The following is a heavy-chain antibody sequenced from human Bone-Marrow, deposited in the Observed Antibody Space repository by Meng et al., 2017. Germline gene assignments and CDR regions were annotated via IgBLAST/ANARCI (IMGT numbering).Heavy chain of an antibody. V-gene: IGHV3-21*01. D-gene: IGHD1-26*01. Sequence: GESLKISCAASGFTFSSYAMHWVRQAPGKGLEWVSSISSSSSYIYYADSVKGRFTISRDNAKNSLYLQMNSLRAEDTAVYYCARPGRWELLDLYYFDYWGQGTQVTVSS. CDR3: ARPGRWELLDLYYFDY. CDR2: ISSSSSYI. J-gene: IGHJ4*02. CDR1: GFTFSSYA.